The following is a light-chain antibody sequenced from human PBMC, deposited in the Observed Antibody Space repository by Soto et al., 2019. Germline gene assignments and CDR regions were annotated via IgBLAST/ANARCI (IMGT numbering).Light chain of an antibody. CDR1: QSVSSN. CDR2: GAS. Sequence: EIVMTQSPATLSVSPGERATLSCRASQSVSSNLAWYQQKTGKAPRLLIYGASTRATGIPARFSGSGSGTEFTFTISSLQSEDFAVYYCQQYNNWPRTFGQGTKVDIK. V-gene: IGKV3-15*01. J-gene: IGKJ1*01. CDR3: QQYNNWPRT.